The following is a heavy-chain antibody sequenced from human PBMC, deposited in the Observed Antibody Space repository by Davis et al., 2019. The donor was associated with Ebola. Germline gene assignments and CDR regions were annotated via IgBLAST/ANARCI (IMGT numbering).Heavy chain of an antibody. V-gene: IGHV4-4*07. CDR3: ARGWNYFFYYMDV. J-gene: IGHJ6*03. Sequence: MPSETLSLTCTVSGGSISSYYWSWIRQPAGKGLEWIGCIYTSGSTNYNPSLKIRVTMSVDTSNNQFSLKLNSVTAADTAVYYCARGWNYFFYYMDVWGKGTTVTVSS. CDR1: GGSISSYY. D-gene: IGHD1-1*01. CDR2: IYTSGST.